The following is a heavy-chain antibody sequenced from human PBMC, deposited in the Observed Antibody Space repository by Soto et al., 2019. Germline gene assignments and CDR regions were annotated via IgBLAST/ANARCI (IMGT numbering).Heavy chain of an antibody. J-gene: IGHJ4*02. V-gene: IGHV1-18*01. CDR2: ISAYNGNT. CDR3: ARDSPVDIVATIPDY. D-gene: IGHD5-12*01. Sequence: ASVKVSCKASGYTFTSYGISWVRQAPGQGLEWMGWISAYNGNTNYAQKLQGRVTMTTDTSTSTAYMELRSLRSDDTAVYYCARDSPVDIVATIPDYWGQGTLVTVSS. CDR1: GYTFTSYG.